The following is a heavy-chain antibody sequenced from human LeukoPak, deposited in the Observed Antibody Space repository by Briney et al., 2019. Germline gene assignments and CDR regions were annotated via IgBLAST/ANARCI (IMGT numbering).Heavy chain of an antibody. CDR1: GGTFSSYA. CDR2: IIPIFGTA. CDR3: ATRGTYYYGSGSYWNWFDP. V-gene: IGHV1-69*13. D-gene: IGHD3-10*01. J-gene: IGHJ5*02. Sequence: SVTVSCKASGGTFSSYAISWVRQAPGQGLEWMGGIIPIFGTANYAQEFQGRVTITADESTSTAYMELSSLRSEDTAVYYCATRGTYYYGSGSYWNWFDPWGQGTLVTVSS.